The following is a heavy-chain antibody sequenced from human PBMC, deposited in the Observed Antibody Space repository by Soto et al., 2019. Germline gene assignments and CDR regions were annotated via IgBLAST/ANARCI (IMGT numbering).Heavy chain of an antibody. V-gene: IGHV3-30-3*01. J-gene: IGHJ5*02. CDR1: GFTFSSYA. D-gene: IGHD3-3*02. CDR2: ISYDGSNK. CDR3: ARDIRRISALIHWFDP. Sequence: GGSLRLSCAASGFTFSSYAMHWVRQAPGKGLEWVAVISYDGSNKYYADSVKGRFTISRDNSKNTLYLQMNSLRAEDTAVYYCARDIRRISALIHWFDPWGQGTLVTVSS.